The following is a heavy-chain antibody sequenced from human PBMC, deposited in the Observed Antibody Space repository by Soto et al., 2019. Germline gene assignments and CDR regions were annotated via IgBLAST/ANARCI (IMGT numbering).Heavy chain of an antibody. CDR2: IYHSGST. CDR1: GGSISSGGYS. CDR3: ARVKQAQFFGY. J-gene: IGHJ4*02. Sequence: SETLSLTCAVSGGSISSGGYSWSWIRQPPGKGLEWIGYIYHSGSTYYNPSLKSRVTISVDRSKNQFSLKLSSVTAADTAVYYCARVKQAQFFGYWGQGTLVTVSS. D-gene: IGHD6-13*01. V-gene: IGHV4-30-2*01.